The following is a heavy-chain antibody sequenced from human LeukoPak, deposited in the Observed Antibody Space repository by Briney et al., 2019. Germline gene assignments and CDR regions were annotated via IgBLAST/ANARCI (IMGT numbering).Heavy chain of an antibody. CDR1: GFTFSDYY. CDR3: ARDAADTAMVLT. D-gene: IGHD5-18*01. Sequence: GGSLRLSCAASGFTFSDYYMSWIRRAPGKGLEWVSYISSSGSTIYYADSVKGRLTISRDNAKNSLYLQMNSLRAEDTAVYYCARDAADTAMVLTWGQGTLVTVSS. J-gene: IGHJ5*02. CDR2: ISSSGSTI. V-gene: IGHV3-11*01.